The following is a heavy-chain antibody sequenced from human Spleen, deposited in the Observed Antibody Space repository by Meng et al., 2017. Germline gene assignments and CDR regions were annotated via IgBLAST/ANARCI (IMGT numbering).Heavy chain of an antibody. CDR2: INPNGGGT. D-gene: IGHD6-13*01. J-gene: IGHJ5*02. CDR1: GFTFSAYY. V-gene: IGHV1-2*06. CDR3: ARGLAAVGSWFDP. Sequence: ASVKVSCKASGFTFSAYYMHWVRHAPGQGLEGMGRINPNGGGTIYAPKFQGRVAMTRDTSISTAYMELSSLRSDDTAVYFCARGLAAVGSWFDPWGQGTLVTVSS.